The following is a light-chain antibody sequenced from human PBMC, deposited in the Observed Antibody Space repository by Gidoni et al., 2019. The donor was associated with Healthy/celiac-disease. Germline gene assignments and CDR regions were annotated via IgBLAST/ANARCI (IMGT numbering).Light chain of an antibody. CDR2: APS. CDR3: QQSYSTLSIT. CDR1: QSIRSY. Sequence: DIQMTQSPSSLSESVGDRVTITCRASQSIRSYLNWYQQKPWKAPKLLIYAPSSLQSGVPSRFSGSGSGTDFPLTISSLQPEDFATYYCQQSYSTLSITFGQGTRLEIK. V-gene: IGKV1-39*01. J-gene: IGKJ5*01.